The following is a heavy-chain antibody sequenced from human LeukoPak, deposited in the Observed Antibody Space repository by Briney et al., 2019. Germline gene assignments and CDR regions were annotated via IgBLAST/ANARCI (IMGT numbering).Heavy chain of an antibody. V-gene: IGHV4-4*07. J-gene: IGHJ3*02. CDR2: IYTSGST. CDR1: GGSISSYY. CDR3: ARAADTKGLAFDI. Sequence: SETLSITCTVSGGSISSYYWSWIRQPAGKGLEWIGRIYTSGSTNYNPSLKSRVTISVDTSKNQFSLKLSSVTAADTAVYYCARAADTKGLAFDIWGQGTMVTVSS. D-gene: IGHD5-18*01.